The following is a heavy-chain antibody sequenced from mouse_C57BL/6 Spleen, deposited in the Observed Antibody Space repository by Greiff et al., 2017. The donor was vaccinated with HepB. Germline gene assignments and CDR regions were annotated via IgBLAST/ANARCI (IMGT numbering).Heavy chain of an antibody. Sequence: EVQLVESGPGMVKPSQSLSLTCTITGYSITSGYDWHWIRHFPGNKLEWMGYISYSGSTNYNPSLNSRISITHDTSKNHFFLKLNSVTTEDTATYYCARDNYYGSSPWFAYWGQGTLVTVSA. V-gene: IGHV3-1*01. CDR2: ISYSGST. CDR1: GYSITSGYD. J-gene: IGHJ3*01. CDR3: ARDNYYGSSPWFAY. D-gene: IGHD1-1*01.